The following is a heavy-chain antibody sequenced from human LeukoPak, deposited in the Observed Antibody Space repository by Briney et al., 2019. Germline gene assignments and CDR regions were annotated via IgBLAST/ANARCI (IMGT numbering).Heavy chain of an antibody. CDR3: ARAAIEGATTDLDY. D-gene: IGHD1-26*01. Sequence: PSETLSLSCTVSGGSTSSYYWSWIRQPPGKGLEWIGYIYYDGSFNYNPSLKSRVTISVDTSRNQFSLKVTSVTAADTAVYYCARAAIEGATTDLDYRGQGTLVTVSS. CDR1: GGSTSSYY. V-gene: IGHV4-59*01. CDR2: IYYDGSF. J-gene: IGHJ4*02.